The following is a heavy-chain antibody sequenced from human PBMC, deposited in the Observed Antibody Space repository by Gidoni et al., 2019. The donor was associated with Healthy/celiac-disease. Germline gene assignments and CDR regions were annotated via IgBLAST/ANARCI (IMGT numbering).Heavy chain of an antibody. J-gene: IGHJ5*02. CDR3: AKDRDIAAAPNNWFDP. CDR1: GFTFSSYA. Sequence: EVQLLESGGGLVQPGGSLRLSCAASGFTFSSYAMSWVRQAPGKGLEWVSAISGSGGSTYYADSVKGRFTISRDNSKNTLYLQMNSLRAEDTAVYYCAKDRDIAAAPNNWFDPWGQGTLVTVSS. CDR2: ISGSGGST. D-gene: IGHD6-13*01. V-gene: IGHV3-23*01.